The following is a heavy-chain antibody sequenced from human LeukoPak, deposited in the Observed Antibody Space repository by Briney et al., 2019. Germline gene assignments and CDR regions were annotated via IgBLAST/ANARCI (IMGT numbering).Heavy chain of an antibody. CDR2: ISSSSSYI. CDR3: ARDAVDTANAV. CDR1: GFTFISYS. V-gene: IGHV3-21*01. Sequence: TGGSLILSCAASGFTFISYSMNWVRQAPGKGLEWVSSISSSSSYIYYADSVKGRFTISRDNAKNSLYLQMNSLRAEDTAVYYCARDAVDTANAVWGQGTTVTVSS. J-gene: IGHJ6*02. D-gene: IGHD5-18*01.